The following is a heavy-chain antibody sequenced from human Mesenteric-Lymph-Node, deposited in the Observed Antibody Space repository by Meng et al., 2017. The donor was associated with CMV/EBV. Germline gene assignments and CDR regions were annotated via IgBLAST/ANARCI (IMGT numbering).Heavy chain of an antibody. Sequence: ASGFTSSSYAMSWVRQAPGKGLEWVSVISSSGGSTYCADSVKGRFTISRDNSKNTLYLQMNSLRAEDTAVYYCAKDSGYSYAYGLDYWGQGTLVTVSS. J-gene: IGHJ4*02. V-gene: IGHV3-23*01. CDR2: ISSSGGST. D-gene: IGHD5-18*01. CDR3: AKDSGYSYAYGLDY. CDR1: GFTSSSYA.